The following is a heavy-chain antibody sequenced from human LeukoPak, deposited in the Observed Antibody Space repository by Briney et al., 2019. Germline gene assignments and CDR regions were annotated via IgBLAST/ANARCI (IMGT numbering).Heavy chain of an antibody. V-gene: IGHV3-30*02. CDR3: AKTFSGTFDI. Sequence: GGSLRLSCAASGFTFSTYGMHWVRQAPGKGLEWVAFIRYDGSNKYYADSVKGRFTISRDNSKNTPFLQMNSLRSEDTAVYYCAKTFSGTFDIWGQGTMVIVSS. J-gene: IGHJ3*02. CDR1: GFTFSTYG. D-gene: IGHD3-10*01. CDR2: IRYDGSNK.